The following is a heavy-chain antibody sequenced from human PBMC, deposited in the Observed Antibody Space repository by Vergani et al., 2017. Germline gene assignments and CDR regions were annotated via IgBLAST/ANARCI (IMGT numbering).Heavy chain of an antibody. V-gene: IGHV3-9*01. CDR2: ISWNSGSI. CDR1: GFTFDDYA. J-gene: IGHJ3*02. Sequence: EVQLVESGGGLVQPGRSLRLSCAASGFTFDDYAMHWVRQAPGKGLEWVSGISWNSGSIGYADSVKGRFTISRDNAKNSLYLQMNSLRAEDTALYYCAKEMFAAFDIWGQGTMVTVSS. CDR3: AKEMFAAFDI. D-gene: IGHD3-10*02.